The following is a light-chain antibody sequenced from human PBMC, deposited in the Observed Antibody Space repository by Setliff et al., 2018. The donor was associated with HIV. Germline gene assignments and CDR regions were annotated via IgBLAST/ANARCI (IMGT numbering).Light chain of an antibody. J-gene: IGLJ1*01. CDR1: SSDVGGYIY. CDR2: DVS. Sequence: QSALTQPASVSGSPGQSITISCSGTSSDVGGYIYVSWYQQHPGKSPKLMIYDVSNRPSGVSNRFSGTKSGNTASLTISGLQAEDEADYYCTSYSSNTTLVIVGTGTKVTVL. V-gene: IGLV2-14*03. CDR3: TSYSSNTTLVI.